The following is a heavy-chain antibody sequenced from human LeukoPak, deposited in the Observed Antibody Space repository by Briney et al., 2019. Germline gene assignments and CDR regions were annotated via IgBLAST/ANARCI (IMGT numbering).Heavy chain of an antibody. CDR3: ARSDGYYYDSSGYYYDY. D-gene: IGHD3-22*01. Sequence: SETLSLTCTVSGGSIGSYYWSWIRQPPGKGLEWIGYIYYSGSTNYNPSLKSRVTISVDTSKNQFSLKLSSVTAADTAVYYCARSDGYYYDSSGYYYDYWGQGTLVTVSS. CDR1: GGSIGSYY. V-gene: IGHV4-59*01. CDR2: IYYSGST. J-gene: IGHJ4*02.